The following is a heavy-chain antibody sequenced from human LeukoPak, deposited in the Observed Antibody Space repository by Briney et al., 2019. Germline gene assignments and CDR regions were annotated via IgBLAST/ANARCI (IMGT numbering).Heavy chain of an antibody. CDR3: TTDRSSGWANWFDP. D-gene: IGHD6-19*01. Sequence: GGSLRLSCAASGFTFSNAWMSWVRQAPGKGLEWVARIKSKTDGGTTDYAATVKGRFTISRDDSKNTLYLQMNSLKTEDTAVYYCTTDRSSGWANWFDPWGQGTLVTVSS. CDR1: GFTFSNAW. V-gene: IGHV3-15*01. J-gene: IGHJ5*02. CDR2: IKSKTDGGTT.